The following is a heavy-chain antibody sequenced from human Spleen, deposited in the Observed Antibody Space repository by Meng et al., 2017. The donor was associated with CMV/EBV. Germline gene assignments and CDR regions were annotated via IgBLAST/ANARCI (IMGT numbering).Heavy chain of an antibody. Sequence: SETLSLTCAVYGGSFSGYYWSWIRQPPGKGLEWIGHMYHSGSTNYNPSLKSRVTISVDTSKNQFSLKLGSVTAADTAVYYCARVWPATTVTSTGYNWFDPWGQGTLVTVSS. D-gene: IGHD4-11*01. CDR2: MYHSGST. J-gene: IGHJ5*02. V-gene: IGHV4-34*01. CDR3: ARVWPATTVTSTGYNWFDP. CDR1: GGSFSGYY.